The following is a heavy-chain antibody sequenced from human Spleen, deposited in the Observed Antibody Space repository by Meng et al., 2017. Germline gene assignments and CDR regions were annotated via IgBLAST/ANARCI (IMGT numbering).Heavy chain of an antibody. CDR2: IKQDGSDK. CDR3: ARDLGLYGGIFDY. J-gene: IGHJ4*02. D-gene: IGHD4-23*01. Sequence: GGSLRLSCAASGFTFSSYEMNWVRQAPGKGLEWVANIKQDGSDKYYVDSVKGRFTISRDNAKNSLFLQMNSLRAEDTAVYYCARDLGLYGGIFDYWGQGTLVTVSS. CDR1: GFTFSSYE. V-gene: IGHV3-7*01.